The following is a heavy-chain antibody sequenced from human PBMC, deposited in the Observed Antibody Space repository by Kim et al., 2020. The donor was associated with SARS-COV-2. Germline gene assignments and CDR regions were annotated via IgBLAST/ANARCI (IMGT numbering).Heavy chain of an antibody. CDR1: GFTFSTYA. V-gene: IGHV3-30*04. Sequence: GGSLRLSCAASGFTFSTYAMHWVRQAPGKGLECVALLSNDGRIKYYADSVKGRFTISRDNSKNTLCLQMNSLRAEDTAVYYCARDTKGGIDYWGQGTLVTVSS. D-gene: IGHD3-16*01. J-gene: IGHJ4*02. CDR3: ARDTKGGIDY. CDR2: LSNDGRIK.